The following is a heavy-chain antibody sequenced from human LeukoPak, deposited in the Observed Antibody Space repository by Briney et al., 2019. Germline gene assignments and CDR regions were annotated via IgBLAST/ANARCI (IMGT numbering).Heavy chain of an antibody. Sequence: GGSLRLSCAASGFTFSSYSMNWVRQAPGKGLEWVSCISSSSYIYYADSVRGRFTISRDNAKNSLYLQMNSLRAEDTAVYYCARDLGTAAAATYYYGRDVWGQGTPVTVSS. CDR1: GFTFSSYS. CDR3: ARDLGTAAAATYYYGRDV. J-gene: IGHJ6*02. V-gene: IGHV3-21*01. CDR2: ISSSSYI. D-gene: IGHD6-13*01.